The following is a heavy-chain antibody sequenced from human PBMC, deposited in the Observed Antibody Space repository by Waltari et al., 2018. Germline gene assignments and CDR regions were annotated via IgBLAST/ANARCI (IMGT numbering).Heavy chain of an antibody. J-gene: IGHJ2*01. D-gene: IGHD3-10*01. CDR1: GYTFTSYA. CDR3: ARDYILWFGELGWYFDL. Sequence: QVQLVQSGAEVKKPGASVKVSCKASGYTFTSYAMHWVRQAPGQRLEWMGWINAGNGNTKYSQKFQGRVTITRDTSASTAYMELSSLRSEDTAVYYCARDYILWFGELGWYFDLWGRGTLVTVSS. CDR2: INAGNGNT. V-gene: IGHV1-3*01.